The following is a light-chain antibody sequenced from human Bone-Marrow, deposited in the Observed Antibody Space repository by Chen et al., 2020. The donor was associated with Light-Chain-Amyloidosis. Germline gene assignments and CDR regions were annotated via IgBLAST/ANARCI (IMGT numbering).Light chain of an antibody. J-gene: IGLJ3*02. Sequence: QSALTQPPSASGSPGQSVTISCTGASSDVGGYTFVSWYQQHPGKAPKLMIHEVSKRPSGVPDRFSGSKSGNTASVTVSGLQAEDEADYYCSSYLGNNNWVFGGGTKLTVL. V-gene: IGLV2-8*01. CDR3: SSYLGNNNWV. CDR1: SSDVGGYTF. CDR2: EVS.